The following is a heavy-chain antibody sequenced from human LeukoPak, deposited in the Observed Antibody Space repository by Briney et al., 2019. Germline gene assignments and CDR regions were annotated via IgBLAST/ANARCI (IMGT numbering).Heavy chain of an antibody. V-gene: IGHV1-2*02. D-gene: IGHD1-26*01. J-gene: IGHJ4*02. Sequence: ASVKVSCKASGYTFTGYYMHWVRQAPGQGLEWMGWINPNSGGTNYAQKFRGRVTMTRDTSISTAYMELSRLRSDDTAVYYCARAKWELLARDYWGQGTLVTVSS. CDR2: INPNSGGT. CDR3: ARAKWELLARDY. CDR1: GYTFTGYY.